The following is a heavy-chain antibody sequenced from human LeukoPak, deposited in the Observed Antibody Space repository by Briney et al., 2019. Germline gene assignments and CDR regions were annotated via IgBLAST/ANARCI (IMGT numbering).Heavy chain of an antibody. Sequence: SETLSLTCTVSGGSISSSTYYWGWIRQPPGQGLEWIGAIYYTGTTYYNPSLRSRVTISVDTSKNHFSLNLSSVTAADTALYYCASAPRQGSIGGLDYWGQGTLVTVSS. CDR2: IYYTGTT. J-gene: IGHJ4*02. D-gene: IGHD3-16*01. CDR3: ASAPRQGSIGGLDY. V-gene: IGHV4-39*02. CDR1: GGSISSSTYY.